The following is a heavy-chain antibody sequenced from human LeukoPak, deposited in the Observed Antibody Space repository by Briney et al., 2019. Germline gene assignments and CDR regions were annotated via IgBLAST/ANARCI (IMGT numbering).Heavy chain of an antibody. CDR1: GGSFSGYY. Sequence: SETLSLTCAVYGGSFSGYYWSWIRQPPGKGLEWIGEINHSGSTNYNPSLKSRVTISVDTSKNQFSLKLSSVTAADTAVYYCARGYFDYWGQGTLVTVSS. V-gene: IGHV4-34*01. CDR3: ARGYFDY. CDR2: INHSGST. J-gene: IGHJ4*02.